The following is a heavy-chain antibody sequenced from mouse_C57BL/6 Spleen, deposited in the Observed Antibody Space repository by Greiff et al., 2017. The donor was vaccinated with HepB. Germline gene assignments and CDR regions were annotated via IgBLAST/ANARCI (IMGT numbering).Heavy chain of an antibody. Sequence: VQLKESGGGLVKPGGSLKLSCATSGFTFSDYGMHWVRQAPGKGLEWVAYISSGSSTIIYADTVKGRFTISRDNAQNTLFLKMTSLRCEDTAMYYCARTGGFETLCGAVDYWCQGTSVTVSS. CDR2: ISSGSSTI. CDR1: GFTFSDYG. D-gene: IGHD6-1*01. V-gene: IGHV5-17*01. J-gene: IGHJ4*01. CDR3: ARTGGFETLCGAVDY.